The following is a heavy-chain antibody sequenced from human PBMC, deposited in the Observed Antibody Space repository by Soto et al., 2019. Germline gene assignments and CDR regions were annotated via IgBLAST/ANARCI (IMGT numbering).Heavy chain of an antibody. CDR1: GYTFTRYY. J-gene: IGHJ4*02. Sequence: SVKGSYNASGYTFTRYYIHWWRQARRQGPGWTGIITPSGGSTSYAQKFQGRVTITRDTSASTAYMELSSLRSEDTAVYYCARGGYSGGLADYWGQGT. CDR2: ITPSGGST. CDR3: ARGGYSGGLADY. V-gene: IGHV1-46*01. D-gene: IGHD6-25*01.